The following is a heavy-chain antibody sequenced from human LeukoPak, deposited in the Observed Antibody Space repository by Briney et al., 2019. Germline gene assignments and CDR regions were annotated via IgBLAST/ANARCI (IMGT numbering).Heavy chain of an antibody. CDR1: GFTFSTYV. CDR3: VRGTGY. CDR2: ISSNGDNT. J-gene: IGHJ4*02. V-gene: IGHV3-64D*06. Sequence: HPGGSLRLSCSVSGFTFSTYVMHWVRQAPGKGLEYVSAISSNGDNTYYADSVKGRFTISRDNSKNTLYLQMSSLRADDTAVYYWVRGTGYWGQETLVTVSS.